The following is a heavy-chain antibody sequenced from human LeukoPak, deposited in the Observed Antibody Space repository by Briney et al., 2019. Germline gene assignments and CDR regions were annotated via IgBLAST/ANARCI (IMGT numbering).Heavy chain of an antibody. CDR3: ARDRAGWGMTIPIGS. V-gene: IGHV3-21*01. CDR2: INSGSSYI. CDR1: GFTFSTYT. D-gene: IGHD3-3*01. Sequence: GGSLRLSCAASGFTFSTYTMNWVRQAPGKGLEWVSPINSGSSYIYYADSVRGRFTMSRDNAKNSLYLQMNSLRAEDTALYYCARDRAGWGMTIPIGSWGQGTLVTVSS. J-gene: IGHJ5*02.